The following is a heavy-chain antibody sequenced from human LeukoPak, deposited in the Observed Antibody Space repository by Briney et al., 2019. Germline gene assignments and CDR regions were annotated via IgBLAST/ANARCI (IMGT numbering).Heavy chain of an antibody. J-gene: IGHJ6*02. D-gene: IGHD3-10*01. CDR2: ISGDGDAI. CDR1: GFTFGQYA. CDR3: AKDRGGYYGSGTSYYFYGMDV. V-gene: IGHV3-43*02. Sequence: GGTLRLSCAASGFTFGQYAKHWVRPAPGRGLEWVAVISGDGDAIHYVDSVKGRFSISRDQSRSSLHLQIDTLRTEDTALYYCAKDRGGYYGSGTSYYFYGMDVWGQGTTVIVSS.